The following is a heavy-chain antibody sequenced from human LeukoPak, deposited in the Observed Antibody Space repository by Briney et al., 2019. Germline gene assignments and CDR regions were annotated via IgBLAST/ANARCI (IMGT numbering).Heavy chain of an antibody. Sequence: SETLSLTCTVSGGSINSRSDYWGWIRQPPGKGLEWIGSIYYSGSTHYNPSLKSRVTMSIDTSKNQFSLKLSSVTAADTAVFYCARFNPAAGSFCFDYWGQGTLVTVSS. D-gene: IGHD6-13*01. CDR3: ARFNPAAGSFCFDY. J-gene: IGHJ4*02. CDR1: GGSINSRSDY. V-gene: IGHV4-39*01. CDR2: IYYSGST.